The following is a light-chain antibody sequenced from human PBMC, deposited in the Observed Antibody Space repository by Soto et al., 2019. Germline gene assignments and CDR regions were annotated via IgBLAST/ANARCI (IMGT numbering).Light chain of an antibody. Sequence: DIQMTQSPSSLSASVGDRVTITCRASQSISSYLNWYQQKPGKAPQLLIYDSSSLQSGVPSRFSGSVSGTDFTLTISSLQPEDFATYYCQQSYSTHNPFGQGTKLEIK. CDR2: DSS. CDR3: QQSYSTHNP. CDR1: QSISSY. V-gene: IGKV1-39*01. J-gene: IGKJ2*01.